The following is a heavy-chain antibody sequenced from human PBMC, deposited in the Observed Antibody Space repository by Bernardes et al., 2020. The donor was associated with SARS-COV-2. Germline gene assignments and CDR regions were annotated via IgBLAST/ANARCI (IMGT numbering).Heavy chain of an antibody. CDR1: GGSFSSHY. CDR3: ARGASFGFLSGYSFGRGGPFDP. CDR2: INHSGSS. J-gene: IGHJ5*02. Sequence: SETLSLTCAVFGGSFSSHYWTWIRQPPGRGLEWVGEINHSGSSTYNPSLMSRVTISVDTSKMQFSLKLSSVIAADTAVYYCARGASFGFLSGYSFGRGGPFDPWGQGVLVTVAS. D-gene: IGHD3-3*01. V-gene: IGHV4-34*01.